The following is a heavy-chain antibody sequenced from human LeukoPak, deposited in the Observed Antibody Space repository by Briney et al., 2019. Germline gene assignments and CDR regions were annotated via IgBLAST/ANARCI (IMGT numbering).Heavy chain of an antibody. V-gene: IGHV4-39*01. J-gene: IGHJ5*02. CDR3: ARNRYYYGSGSYGVPNWFDP. CDR1: GGSISSGRYY. Sequence: SQTLSLTCTVSGGSISSGRYYWGWIRQPPGKGLEWIGSIYYSGSTYYKSSLKSRVTISVDTSKNQFSLKLSSVTAADTAVYYCARNRYYYGSGSYGVPNWFDPWGQGTLVIVSS. CDR2: IYYSGST. D-gene: IGHD3-10*01.